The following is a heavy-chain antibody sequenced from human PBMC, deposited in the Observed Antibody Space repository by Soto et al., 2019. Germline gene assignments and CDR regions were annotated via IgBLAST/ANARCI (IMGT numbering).Heavy chain of an antibody. CDR2: IYPGDSDT. D-gene: IGHD2-15*01. V-gene: IGHV5-51*01. CDR3: ARGVVSSRYYYYGMDV. Sequence: XESLKISCKGSGYSFTSYWIGWVRQMPGKGLEWMGIIYPGDSDTRYSPSFQGQVTISADKSISTAYLQWSSLKASDTAMYYCARGVVSSRYYYYGMDVWGQGTTVTVSS. J-gene: IGHJ6*02. CDR1: GYSFTSYW.